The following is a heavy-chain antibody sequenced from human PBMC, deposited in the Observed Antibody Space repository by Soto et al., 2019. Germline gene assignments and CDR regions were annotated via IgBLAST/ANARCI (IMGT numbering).Heavy chain of an antibody. CDR2: RYSTGTT. Sequence: SETLSLTCTVSGYSINSGYIWGCVRRPPGQGLDGIGSRYSTGTTYYNPSLRRRVKMSVDTSKNQLSLVLRSVTAADTAVYYCVERATVVNSPWFDPWGQGTQVTVYS. J-gene: IGHJ5*02. D-gene: IGHD1-1*01. CDR1: GYSINSGYI. V-gene: IGHV4-38-2*02. CDR3: VERATVVNSPWFDP.